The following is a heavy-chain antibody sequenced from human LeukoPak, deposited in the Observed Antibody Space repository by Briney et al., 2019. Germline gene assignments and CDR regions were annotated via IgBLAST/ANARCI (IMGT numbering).Heavy chain of an antibody. CDR3: ARYSRYDYYFDY. J-gene: IGHJ4*02. Sequence: SETLSLTCTVSGGSISSYYWSWIRQPPGRGLEWIGYIYYSGSTNYNHSLKSRVTISVDTSKNQFSLKLSSVTAADTAVYYCARYSRYDYYFDYWGQGTLVTVSS. CDR2: IYYSGST. CDR1: GGSISSYY. D-gene: IGHD3-3*01. V-gene: IGHV4-59*01.